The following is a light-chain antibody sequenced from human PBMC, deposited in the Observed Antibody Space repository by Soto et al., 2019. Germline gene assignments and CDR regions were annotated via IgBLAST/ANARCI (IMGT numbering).Light chain of an antibody. J-gene: IGKJ1*01. CDR3: QKYKTHWT. V-gene: IGKV1-5*03. CDR2: KAS. Sequence: EIQMTQSPSTLSASVGERVTITCRASQSVSSWLAWFQQTPGTAPKLLIYKASNLKSGVSSRFSGGGCGTDSPTTISRLPHDDFATYYRQKYKTHWTFGQGTKVDIK. CDR1: QSVSSW.